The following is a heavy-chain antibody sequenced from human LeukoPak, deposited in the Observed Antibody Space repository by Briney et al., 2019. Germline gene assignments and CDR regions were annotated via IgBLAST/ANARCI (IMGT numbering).Heavy chain of an antibody. CDR3: ARDPGTVRI. J-gene: IGHJ4*02. CDR1: GFTLSDNY. Sequence: PGGSLRLSCAASGFTLSDNYMTWVRQAPGKGLEWLSYISGNGGVIQYADSVKGRFTISRDNAKNLLYLQMDSLRVEDTAIYYCARDPGTVRIWGQGTLVTVSS. V-gene: IGHV3-11*04. D-gene: IGHD1-7*01. CDR2: ISGNGGVI.